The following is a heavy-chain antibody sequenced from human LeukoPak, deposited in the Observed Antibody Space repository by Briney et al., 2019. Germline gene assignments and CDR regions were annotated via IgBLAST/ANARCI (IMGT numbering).Heavy chain of an antibody. CDR2: ISRSGTYT. J-gene: IGHJ4*02. CDR1: GFTFSDYY. V-gene: IGHV3-11*05. D-gene: IGHD6-13*01. CDR3: ARDLGSSWYVVDY. Sequence: GGSPRLSCAASGFTFSDYYMSWIRQAPGEGLECISYISRSGTYTNYADSVKGRFTISRDNAKNSLYLQMNSLRAEDTAVYYCARDLGSSWYVVDYWGQGTLVTVSS.